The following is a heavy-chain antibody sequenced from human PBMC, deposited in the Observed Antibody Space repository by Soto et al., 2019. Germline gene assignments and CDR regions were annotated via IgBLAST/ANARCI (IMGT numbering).Heavy chain of an antibody. CDR3: VRSLPGGFEP. D-gene: IGHD3-10*01. CDR1: GFIFSNYD. J-gene: IGHJ5*02. V-gene: IGHV3-13*01. CDR2: ISFAGHT. Sequence: PGGSLRLSCGASGFIFSNYDMHWVRQTTEKGLEWVSGISFAGHTHYPGSVKGRFTISRENDKNCWCLQMKSLRVRETAVNYCVRSLPGGFEPWGQRT.